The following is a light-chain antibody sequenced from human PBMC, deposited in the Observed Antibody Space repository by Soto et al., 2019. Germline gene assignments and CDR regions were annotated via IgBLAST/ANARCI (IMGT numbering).Light chain of an antibody. CDR1: QNIGIY. Sequence: DIQMSQSPSSLSASVGDRVTITCRASQNIGIYLNWYQQKPGKAPKVLIYGESNLQSGVPARFRASGSGTDSSLAITSHQPEDFATYDCQKSYSIPYTFDPGPAVEIK. CDR2: GES. V-gene: IGKV1-39*01. J-gene: IGKJ1*01. CDR3: QKSYSIPYT.